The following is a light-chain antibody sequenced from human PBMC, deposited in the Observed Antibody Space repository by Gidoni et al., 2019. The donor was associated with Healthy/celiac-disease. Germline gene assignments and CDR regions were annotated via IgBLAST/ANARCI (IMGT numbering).Light chain of an antibody. CDR3: QQRSNWLFT. CDR2: DAS. V-gene: IGKV3-11*01. CDR1: QSVSSY. Sequence: IVLTQSPATLSLSPGERATLSCRASQSVSSYLAWYQQKPGQAPRLLIYDASNRATGIPARCSGSGSGTDFTLTISSLEPEDFAVYYCQQRSNWLFTFGPGTKVEIK. J-gene: IGKJ3*01.